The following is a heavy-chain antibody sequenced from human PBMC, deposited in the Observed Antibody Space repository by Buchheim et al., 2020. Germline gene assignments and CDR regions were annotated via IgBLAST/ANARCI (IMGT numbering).Heavy chain of an antibody. CDR3: AREQAHCGGDCKDY. CDR2: ISSSESTV. Sequence: EVQLVESGGGLVQPGGSLRLSCMASGFTFSSYEMNWVRQAPGKGLEWVSYISSSESTVYYADSVKGRFTIPRDNAKNSLYLQMSSLRAEDTAVYYCAREQAHCGGDCKDYWGQGTL. V-gene: IGHV3-48*03. D-gene: IGHD2-21*01. J-gene: IGHJ4*02. CDR1: GFTFSSYE.